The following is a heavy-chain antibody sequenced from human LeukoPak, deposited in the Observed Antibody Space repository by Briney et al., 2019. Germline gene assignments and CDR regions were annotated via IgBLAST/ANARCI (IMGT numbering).Heavy chain of an antibody. CDR2: ISAYNGHT. J-gene: IGHJ4*02. Sequence: ASVKVSCKASGYIFTSYGISWVRQAPGQGLEWMGWISAYNGHTRYVQKLQDRVTMTTDTSTSTAYMDLRSLRSDDTAVYYCARDSPPAYCRSGSCYFDYWGQGTLVTVSS. D-gene: IGHD2-15*01. CDR1: GYIFTSYG. V-gene: IGHV1-18*01. CDR3: ARDSPPAYCRSGSCYFDY.